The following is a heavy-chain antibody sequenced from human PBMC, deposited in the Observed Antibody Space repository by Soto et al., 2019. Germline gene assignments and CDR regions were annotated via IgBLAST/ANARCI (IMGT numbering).Heavy chain of an antibody. CDR1: GGSISSGDYY. J-gene: IGHJ2*01. D-gene: IGHD2-21*02. CDR2: IYYSGST. CDR3: ARSYCGGDCYDIYWYFDL. V-gene: IGHV4-30-4*01. Sequence: QVQLQESGPGLVKPSQTLSLTCTVSGGSISSGDYYWSWIRQPPGKGLEWIGYIYYSGSTYYNPSLKSRVTISVDPSKNQFSLKLSSVTAADTAVYSCARSYCGGDCYDIYWYFDLWGRGTLVTVSS.